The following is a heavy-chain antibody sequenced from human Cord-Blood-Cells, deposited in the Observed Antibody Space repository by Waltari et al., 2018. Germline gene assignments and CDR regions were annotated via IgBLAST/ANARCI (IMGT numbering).Heavy chain of an antibody. Sequence: QVQLVQSGAEVKKPGASVKVSCKAPGYTFTGYYMHLVRQAPEQGIEWMGWIKPNSAGTNYAQKFQGRVTMTRNTTSSTAYMELSRLRSDDTAVYYCARGSNWDRYFDLWGRGTLVTVSS. D-gene: IGHD7-27*01. CDR2: IKPNSAGT. J-gene: IGHJ2*01. CDR1: GYTFTGYY. V-gene: IGHV1-2*02. CDR3: ARGSNWDRYFDL.